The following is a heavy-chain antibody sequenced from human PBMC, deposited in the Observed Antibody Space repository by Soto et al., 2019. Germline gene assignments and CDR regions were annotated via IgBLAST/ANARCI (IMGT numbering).Heavy chain of an antibody. J-gene: IGHJ4*02. V-gene: IGHV3-30*18. CDR1: GFTFSSYG. Sequence: GSLGLSCSASGFTFSSYGMHGVRQAPGKGLEWVAVISYDGSNKYYADSVKGRFTISRDNSKNTLYLQMNSLRAEDTAVYYCAKDRIQLWEFDYWGQGTLVTVSS. CDR2: ISYDGSNK. CDR3: AKDRIQLWEFDY. D-gene: IGHD5-18*01.